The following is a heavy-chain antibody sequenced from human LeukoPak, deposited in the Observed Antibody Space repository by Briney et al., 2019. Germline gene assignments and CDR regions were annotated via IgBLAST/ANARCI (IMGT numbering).Heavy chain of an antibody. J-gene: IGHJ4*02. V-gene: IGHV3-74*01. D-gene: IGHD2-2*03. Sequence: GGSLRLSCAASGFTFSSYWMHWVRQAPGKGLVWVSRINSDGSSTSYADSVKGRFTISRDNAKNTLYLQMNSLRAEDTAVYYCARGNGYCSSTGCYGYFDYWGQGTLVTVSS. CDR3: ARGNGYCSSTGCYGYFDY. CDR2: INSDGSST. CDR1: GFTFSSYW.